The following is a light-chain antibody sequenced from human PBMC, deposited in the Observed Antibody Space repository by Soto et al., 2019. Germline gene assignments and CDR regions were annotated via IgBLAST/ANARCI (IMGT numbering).Light chain of an antibody. CDR2: AAS. V-gene: IGKV3-15*01. Sequence: GMSQSPATLSVYPGDKVSLSCRANQTISNMLAWYQQKPGQAPRLLIYAASTRATGVSARFSGSGSGTEFTLTISSLQSEDFTIYYCQYYNNWLATFGGGTKVDI. CDR1: QTISNM. CDR3: QYYNNWLAT. J-gene: IGKJ4*01.